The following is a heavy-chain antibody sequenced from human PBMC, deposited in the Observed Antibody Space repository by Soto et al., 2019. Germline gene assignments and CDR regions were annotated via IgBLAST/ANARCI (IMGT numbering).Heavy chain of an antibody. Sequence: QLQLQESGPGLVKPSETLSLTCTVSSGSISSSSYYWGWIRQPPGKGLEWIGSIYYSGSTYYNPSLRSRVTISVDTSKNQFSLKLSSVTAADTAVYYCARLPRDSQTEYCSGGSCYSPWFDPWGQGTLVTVSS. CDR2: IYYSGST. V-gene: IGHV4-39*01. CDR3: ARLPRDSQTEYCSGGSCYSPWFDP. CDR1: SGSISSSSYY. D-gene: IGHD2-15*01. J-gene: IGHJ5*02.